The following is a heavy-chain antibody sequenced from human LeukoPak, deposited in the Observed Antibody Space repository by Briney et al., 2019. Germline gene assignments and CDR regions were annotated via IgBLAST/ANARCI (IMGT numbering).Heavy chain of an antibody. CDR1: GFTFSSYA. CDR2: ISYDGSNK. Sequence: GGSLRLSCAASGFTFSSYAMHWVRQAPGKGLEWVAVISYDGSNKYYADSVKGRFTISRDNSKNSLYLQMNSLRAEDTAVYYCARGRRWATVTTSGEGAEYFQHWGQGTLVTVSS. J-gene: IGHJ1*01. D-gene: IGHD4-17*01. CDR3: ARGRRWATVTTSGEGAEYFQH. V-gene: IGHV3-30-3*01.